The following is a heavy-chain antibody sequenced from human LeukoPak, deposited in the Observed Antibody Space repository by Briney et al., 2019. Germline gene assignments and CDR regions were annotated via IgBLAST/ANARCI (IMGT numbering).Heavy chain of an antibody. J-gene: IGHJ4*02. CDR2: TYSGGST. D-gene: IGHD5-18*01. V-gene: IGHV3-66*01. CDR1: GFTVSSNY. CDR3: ARDGNTAMVSYFDY. Sequence: GGSLRLSCAASGFTVSSNYMSWVRQAPGKGLEWVSVTYSGGSTYYADSVKGRFTISRDNSKNTLYLQMNSLRAEDTAVYYCARDGNTAMVSYFDYWGQGTLVTVSS.